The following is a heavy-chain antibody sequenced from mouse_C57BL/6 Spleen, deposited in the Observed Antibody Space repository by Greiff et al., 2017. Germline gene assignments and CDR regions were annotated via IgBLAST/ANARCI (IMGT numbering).Heavy chain of an antibody. V-gene: IGHV5-17*01. D-gene: IGHD4-1*01. J-gene: IGHJ4*01. CDR3: ARVWEGYAMDY. CDR2: ISSGSSTI. Sequence: EVQLVESGGGLVKPGGSLKLSCAASGFTFSDYGMHWVRQAPEKGLEWVAYISSGSSTIYYADTVKGRFTISRDNAKNTLFLQMTSLRSEDTAMYYCARVWEGYAMDYWGQGTSVTVSS. CDR1: GFTFSDYG.